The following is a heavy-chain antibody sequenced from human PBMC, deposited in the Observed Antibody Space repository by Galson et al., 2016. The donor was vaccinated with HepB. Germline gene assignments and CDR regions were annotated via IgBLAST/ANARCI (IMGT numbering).Heavy chain of an antibody. V-gene: IGHV3-30-3*01. CDR3: ARGEIGTTLD. Sequence: SLRLSCAASGSTFYTFTMHWVRQSPGKGPVCVAAISFDGSNRHYADSVRGRFTISRDNPRNTLYLQLDSLTTEDTAVYYCARGEIGTTLDWGQGALVTVSS. CDR2: ISFDGSNR. D-gene: IGHD4-23*01. CDR1: GSTFYTFT. J-gene: IGHJ4*02.